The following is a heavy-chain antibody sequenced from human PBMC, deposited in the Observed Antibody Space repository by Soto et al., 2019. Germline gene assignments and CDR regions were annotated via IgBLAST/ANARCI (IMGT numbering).Heavy chain of an antibody. V-gene: IGHV1-69*19. J-gene: IGHJ6*02. D-gene: IGHD2-2*01. CDR3: ATSQGSSTSLEIYYYYYYGMDV. Sequence: QVQLVQSGAEVKKPGSSVKVSCKASGGTFSNYAISWVRQAPGQGLEWMGGIIPISGTANYAQKFQGRVTITAGESTSTAYMELSSPRSEDTAVYYCATSQGSSTSLEIYYYYYYGMDVWGQGTTVTVSS. CDR1: GGTFSNYA. CDR2: IIPISGTA.